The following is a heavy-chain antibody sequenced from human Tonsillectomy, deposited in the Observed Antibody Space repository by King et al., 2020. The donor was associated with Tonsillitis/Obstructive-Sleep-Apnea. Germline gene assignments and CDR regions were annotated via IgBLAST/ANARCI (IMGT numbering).Heavy chain of an antibody. V-gene: IGHV3-72*01. CDR3: ARGVGKEGP. D-gene: IGHD1-26*01. CDR2: TRNKANSYTT. CDR1: GFTLSDHY. J-gene: IGHJ5*02. Sequence: VQLVESGGGLVQPGGSLRLSCAASGFTLSDHYMDWVRQAPGKGLEWVGRTRNKANSYTTEYAASVKGRFTISRDDSKNSLYLQMNSLTTEDAAVYYCARGVGKEGPWGQGTLVTVSS.